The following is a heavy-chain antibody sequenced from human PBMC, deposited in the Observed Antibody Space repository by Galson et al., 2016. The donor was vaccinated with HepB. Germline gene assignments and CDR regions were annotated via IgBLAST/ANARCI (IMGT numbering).Heavy chain of an antibody. D-gene: IGHD2-15*01. CDR2: IDPSDSYT. CDR3: ARQGFCSCSNCRCDAFDI. J-gene: IGHJ3*02. Sequence: QSGAEVKKPGESLKISCKVSGYSFTNHWIDWVRQMPGKGLEWMGRIDPSDSYTNYGPTFQGHVTISTDRATNTASLQSSSLKVQDTGLYFCARQGFCSCSNCRCDAFDILGQGTTVTVSS. V-gene: IGHV5-10-1*01. CDR1: GYSFTNHW.